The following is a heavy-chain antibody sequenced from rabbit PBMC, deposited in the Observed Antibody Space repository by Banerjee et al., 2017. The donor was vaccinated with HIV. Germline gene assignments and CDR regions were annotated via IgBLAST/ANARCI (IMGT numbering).Heavy chain of an antibody. D-gene: IGHD1-1*01. Sequence: QSLEESGGDLVKPGASLTLTCTASGFSISSYYMSWFRQAPGKGWEWIAAIETGSGIRDYASWVNGRFTISSHNAQNTLYLQLNSLTAADTATYFCARGGTYGSVSGWYSPFSLWGPGTLVTVS. CDR2: IETGSGIR. V-gene: IGHV1S40*01. J-gene: IGHJ4*01. CDR1: GFSISSYY. CDR3: ARGGTYGSVSGWYSPFSL.